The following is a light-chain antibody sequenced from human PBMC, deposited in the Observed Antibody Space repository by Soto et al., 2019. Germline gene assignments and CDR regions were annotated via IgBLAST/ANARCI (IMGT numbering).Light chain of an antibody. V-gene: IGLV2-14*03. CDR3: SPYRAYRTTEV. J-gene: IGLJ1*01. CDR1: NTDIGGYNY. CDR2: DVT. Sequence: QSVLTQPDSVSASLGESITISCTGTNTDIGGYNYVSWYQQHPGKAPKLVIYDVTSRPSGIPNRFSGSKSGFTASLTISGLQAEDDAHYFCSPYRAYRTTEVFVTGTKVTVL.